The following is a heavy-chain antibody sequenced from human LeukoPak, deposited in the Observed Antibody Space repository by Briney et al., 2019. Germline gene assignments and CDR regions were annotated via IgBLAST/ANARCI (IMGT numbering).Heavy chain of an antibody. D-gene: IGHD6-13*01. V-gene: IGHV1-69*01. CDR2: FIPIFGTA. CDR1: GATFSSYA. CDR3: ARDAPCIAAAGTVCIEH. J-gene: IGHJ1*01. Sequence: SLKASCKASGATFSSYAISWVRHAPGQALEWMRGFIPIFGTANYEQKFQGRVTITADESTSTAYMELSSLRSEDTAVYYCARDAPCIAAAGTVCIEHWGQGTLVTVSS.